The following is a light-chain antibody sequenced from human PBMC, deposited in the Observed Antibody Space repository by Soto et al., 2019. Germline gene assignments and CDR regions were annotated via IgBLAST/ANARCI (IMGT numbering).Light chain of an antibody. J-gene: IGKJ3*01. CDR3: QQYGNAPFT. V-gene: IGKV3-20*01. CDR2: GAS. Sequence: ENGLTQSPGTLSLSRGERDTLSCRASQSVSSSYLAWCQQKPGQAPRLLIYGASSRATGIPDRFSGSGSGTDFTLTISRLEPEDFAVYYCQQYGNAPFTFGPGTKVDIK. CDR1: QSVSSSY.